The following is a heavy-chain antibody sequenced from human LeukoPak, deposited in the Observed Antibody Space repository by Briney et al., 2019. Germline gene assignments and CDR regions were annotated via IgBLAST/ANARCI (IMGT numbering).Heavy chain of an antibody. V-gene: IGHV3-23*01. D-gene: IGHD3-10*01. CDR1: GFTFSTYA. CDR3: AKSRITKVRGVIPPDFDY. Sequence: PGGSLRLSCAASGFTFSTYAMSWVRQAPGKGLEWVSAISGSGGNTYYADSVQGRFTISRDNSRNTLYLQMNSLRAEDTAVYYCAKSRITKVRGVIPPDFDYWGQGTLVTVSS. J-gene: IGHJ4*02. CDR2: ISGSGGNT.